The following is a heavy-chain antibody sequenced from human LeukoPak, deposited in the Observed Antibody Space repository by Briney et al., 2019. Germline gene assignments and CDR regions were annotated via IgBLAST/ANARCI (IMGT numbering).Heavy chain of an antibody. Sequence: PGGSLRLSCAASGFTFSSYGMHWVRQAPGKGLEWVAVISYDGSNKYYADSVKGRFTISRDNSKNTLYLQMNSLRAEDTAVYYCAKEERDGYNYEALAFDIWGQGTMVTAST. CDR3: AKEERDGYNYEALAFDI. J-gene: IGHJ3*02. V-gene: IGHV3-30*18. CDR1: GFTFSSYG. D-gene: IGHD5-24*01. CDR2: ISYDGSNK.